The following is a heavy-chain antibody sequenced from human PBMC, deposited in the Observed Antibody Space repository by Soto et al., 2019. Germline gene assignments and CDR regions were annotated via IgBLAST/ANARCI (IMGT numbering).Heavy chain of an antibody. CDR2: ISGSGGST. CDR1: GFTFSSYA. CDR3: ASLHTVLFNWFDP. Sequence: GGSLRLSCAASGFTFSSYAMSWVRQAPGKGLEWVSAISGSGGSTYYADSVKGRFTISRDNSKNTVYLQMNSLRAEDTAVYYCASLHTVLFNWFDPWGQGTLVTVSS. J-gene: IGHJ5*02. V-gene: IGHV3-23*01. D-gene: IGHD4-17*01.